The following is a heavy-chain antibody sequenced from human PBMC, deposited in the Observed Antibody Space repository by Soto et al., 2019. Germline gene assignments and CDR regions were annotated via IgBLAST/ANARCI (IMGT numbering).Heavy chain of an antibody. Sequence: GGSLRLSCAASGFTFSSYAMHWVRQAPGKGLEWVAVISYDGSNKYYADSVKGRFTISRDNSKNTLYLQMNSLRAEDTAVYYCARDGMDCSGGSCYSGGSNYWGQGT. CDR2: ISYDGSNK. CDR3: ARDGMDCSGGSCYSGGSNY. CDR1: GFTFSSYA. D-gene: IGHD2-15*01. V-gene: IGHV3-30-3*01. J-gene: IGHJ4*02.